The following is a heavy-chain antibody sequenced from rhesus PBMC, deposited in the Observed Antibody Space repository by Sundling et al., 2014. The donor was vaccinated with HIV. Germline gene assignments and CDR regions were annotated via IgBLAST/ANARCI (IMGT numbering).Heavy chain of an antibody. Sequence: QVQLQESGPGLVKPSETLSLTCAVSGGSISGGFYWSWIRQAPGKGLEWIGNIHGSSATTNYHPSLKSRVTISKDTSKNQFSLKLSSVTAADTAVYYCGREVGYLDWFLYSPPSNGLDPWGQGVVVTVSS. V-gene: IGHV4-127*01. CDR1: GGSISGGFY. CDR2: IHGSSATT. CDR3: GREVGYLDWFLYSPPSNGLDP. D-gene: IGHD3-3*01. J-gene: IGHJ6*01.